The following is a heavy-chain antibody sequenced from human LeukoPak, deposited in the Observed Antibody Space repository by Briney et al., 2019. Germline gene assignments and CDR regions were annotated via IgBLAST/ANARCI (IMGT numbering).Heavy chain of an antibody. D-gene: IGHD1-20*01. J-gene: IGHJ4*02. CDR3: ARLTKYNWNYSDY. Sequence: WVRQHPRKRLERLGSIYYSGRTYYNPSLKSRVTISVDTSKNQFPLKLSSVTAADTAVYYCARLTKYNWNYSDYWGQGTLVTVSS. CDR2: IYYSGRT. V-gene: IGHV4-39*01.